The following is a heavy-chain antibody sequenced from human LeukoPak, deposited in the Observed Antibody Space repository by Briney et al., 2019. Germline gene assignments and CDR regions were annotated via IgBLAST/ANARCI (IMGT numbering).Heavy chain of an antibody. CDR1: GGSISSSSYY. V-gene: IGHV4-39*07. CDR2: IYYSGST. CDR3: ARVGWGFDY. Sequence: SETLSLTCTVSGGSISSSSYYWGWIRQPPGKGLEWIGSIYYSGSTYYNPSLKSRVTISVDTSKNQFSLKLSSVTAADTAVYYCARVGWGFDYWGQGTLVTVSS. D-gene: IGHD3-16*01. J-gene: IGHJ4*02.